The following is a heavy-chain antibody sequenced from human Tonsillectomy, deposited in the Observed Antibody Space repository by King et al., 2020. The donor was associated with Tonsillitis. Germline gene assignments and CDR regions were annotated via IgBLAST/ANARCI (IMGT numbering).Heavy chain of an antibody. Sequence: VQLVESGTEVEKPGASVRVSCKASGDTFTTSYMHGVRQAPGQGLEWMGMIDVSGGSTTYPQKFQGRVTLTRDTAASTVYMELSSLRSEDTAVYYCTRGDLYSSSFDYWGQGTLVTVSS. CDR1: GDTFTTSY. V-gene: IGHV1-46*03. J-gene: IGHJ4*02. CDR3: TRGDLYSSSFDY. CDR2: IDVSGGST. D-gene: IGHD6-6*01.